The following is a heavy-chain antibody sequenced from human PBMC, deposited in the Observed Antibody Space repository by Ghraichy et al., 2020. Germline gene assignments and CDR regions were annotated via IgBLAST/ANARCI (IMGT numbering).Heavy chain of an antibody. CDR2: INHSGST. CDR3: ASVNREDYGDYQYYFDY. Sequence: SQTLSLTCAAYGVSFSGYYWSWIRQPPGKGLEWIGEINHSGSTNYNPSLKSRVTISVDTSKNQFFLKLSSVTAADTAVYYCASVNREDYGDYQYYFDYWGQGTLVTVSS. V-gene: IGHV4-34*01. D-gene: IGHD4-17*01. CDR1: GVSFSGYY. J-gene: IGHJ4*02.